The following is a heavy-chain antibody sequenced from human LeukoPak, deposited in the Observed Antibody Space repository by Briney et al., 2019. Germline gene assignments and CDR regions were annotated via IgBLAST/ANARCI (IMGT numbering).Heavy chain of an antibody. J-gene: IGHJ2*01. CDR1: GGSISGSTYY. D-gene: IGHD3-10*01. V-gene: IGHV4-39*07. CDR3: ARIWPDL. Sequence: SETLSLTCTVSGGSISGSTYYWAWIRQTPGKGLEWIGEINHSGYTNYNPSLKSRVTISVDTSKKQFSLKLNSVTAADTAVYYCARIWPDLWGRGTLVTVSS. CDR2: INHSGYT.